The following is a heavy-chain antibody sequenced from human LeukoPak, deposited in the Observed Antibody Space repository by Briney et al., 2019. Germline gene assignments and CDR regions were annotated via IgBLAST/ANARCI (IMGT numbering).Heavy chain of an antibody. CDR1: GFTFSSYW. D-gene: IGHD2-2*01. CDR3: ARGGDIVVVDNWFDP. Sequence: GGSLRLSCAASGFTFSSYWMSWVRQAPGKGLEWVANIKQDGSEKYYVDSVKGRFTISRDNAKNSLYLPMNSLRAEDTAVYYCARGGDIVVVDNWFDPWGQGTLVTVSS. V-gene: IGHV3-7*01. J-gene: IGHJ5*02. CDR2: IKQDGSEK.